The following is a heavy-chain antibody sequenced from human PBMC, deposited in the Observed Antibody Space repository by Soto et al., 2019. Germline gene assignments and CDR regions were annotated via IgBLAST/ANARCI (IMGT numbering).Heavy chain of an antibody. CDR3: ARDREVVVAAHSAGRGYGMDV. D-gene: IGHD2-15*01. CDR1: GDSVSSNSAA. J-gene: IGHJ6*02. CDR2: TYYRSKWYN. V-gene: IGHV6-1*01. Sequence: QVQLQQSGPGLVKPSQTLSLTCAISGDSVSSNSAAWNWIRQSPSRGLEWLGRTYYRSKWYNDYAVSVKSRITINPDTSKNQFSLQLNSVTPEDTAVYYCARDREVVVAAHSAGRGYGMDVWGQGTTVTVSS.